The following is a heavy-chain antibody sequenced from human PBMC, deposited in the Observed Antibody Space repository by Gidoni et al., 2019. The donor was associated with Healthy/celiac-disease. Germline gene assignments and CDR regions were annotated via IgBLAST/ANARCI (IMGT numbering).Heavy chain of an antibody. CDR1: GFTFSSYA. J-gene: IGHJ3*02. Sequence: QVQLVESGGGVVQPGRSLRLSCAASGFTFSSYAMHWVRQAPGKGLEWVAVRSYDGSKKYYADSVKGRFTISRDNSKNTLYLQMNSRRAEDTAVYYCARSTSPSYCGGDCLAFDIWGQGTMVTVSS. V-gene: IGHV3-30-3*01. CDR3: ARSTSPSYCGGDCLAFDI. D-gene: IGHD2-21*02. CDR2: RSYDGSKK.